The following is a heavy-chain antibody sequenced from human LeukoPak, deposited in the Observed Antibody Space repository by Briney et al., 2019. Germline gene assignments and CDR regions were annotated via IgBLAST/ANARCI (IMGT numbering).Heavy chain of an antibody. CDR1: GFTFSSYW. D-gene: IGHD3-3*01. Sequence: PGGSLRLSCAASGFTFSSYWMSWVRQAPGKGLEWVANIKQDGSEKYYVDSVKGRFTISRDNAKNSLYLQMNSLRAEDTAVYYCARDGDGKIRRKYYDFWSGLGQTFYYYYGMDVWGQGTTVTVSS. V-gene: IGHV3-7*01. CDR3: ARDGDGKIRRKYYDFWSGLGQTFYYYYGMDV. CDR2: IKQDGSEK. J-gene: IGHJ6*02.